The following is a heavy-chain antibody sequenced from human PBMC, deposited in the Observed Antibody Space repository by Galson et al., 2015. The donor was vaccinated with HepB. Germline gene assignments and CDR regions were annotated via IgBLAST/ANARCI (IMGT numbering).Heavy chain of an antibody. CDR2: IYTGGRT. CDR1: GFTVSSNY. J-gene: IGHJ6*02. CDR3: ARGRGYNWNDVFKYYYYYGMDV. V-gene: IGHV3-53*01. D-gene: IGHD1-20*01. Sequence: SLRLSCAASGFTVSSNYMSWVRQAPGMGLEWVSLIYTGGRTYYADSVKGRFTISRDNSKNTLYLQMNSLRAEDTAVYYCARGRGYNWNDVFKYYYYYGMDVWGQGTTITVSS.